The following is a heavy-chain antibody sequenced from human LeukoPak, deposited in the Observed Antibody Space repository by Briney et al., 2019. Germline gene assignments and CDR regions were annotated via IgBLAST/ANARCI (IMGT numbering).Heavy chain of an antibody. CDR1: GGSFTGYS. CDR3: ARVPRGYNNIYQYYYLDV. Sequence: SETLSLTCAADGGSFTGYSWTWIRQSPGKGLEWLGEMNQSGTPKYNPSLKSRVTISMDTSKRQFSLSLSSVTAADTAVYYCARVPRGYNNIYQYYYLDVWGQGTTVTVSS. CDR2: MNQSGTP. D-gene: IGHD5-18*01. V-gene: IGHV4-34*01. J-gene: IGHJ6*03.